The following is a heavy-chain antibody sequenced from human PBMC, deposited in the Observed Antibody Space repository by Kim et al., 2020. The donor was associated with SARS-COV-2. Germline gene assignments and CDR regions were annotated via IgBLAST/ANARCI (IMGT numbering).Heavy chain of an antibody. CDR3: ARAWDQNFDF. V-gene: IGHV1-46*01. J-gene: IGHJ4*02. CDR2: INPSTTNT. CDR1: GYTFTSYW. D-gene: IGHD1-26*01. Sequence: ASVKVSCKASGYTFTSYWIHWVRQAPGQGLEWMGMINPSTTNTRYAQSFQGRVTTTSDTSTSTAIMELSSLTSEDTAVYYCARAWDQNFDFWGQGTLVTVSS.